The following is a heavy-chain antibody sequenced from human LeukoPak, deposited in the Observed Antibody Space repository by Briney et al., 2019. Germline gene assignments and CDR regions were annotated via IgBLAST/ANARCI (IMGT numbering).Heavy chain of an antibody. CDR1: GYTFTSYG. V-gene: IGHV1-2*04. D-gene: IGHD2-21*02. CDR2: INPNSGGT. CDR3: ARAYCGGDCYSHMYNWFDP. Sequence: ASVKVSCKASGYTFTSYGISWVRQAPGQGLEWMGWINPNSGGTNYAQKFQGWVTMTRDTSISTAYMELSRLRSDDTAVYYCARAYCGGDCYSHMYNWFDPWGQGTLVTVSS. J-gene: IGHJ5*02.